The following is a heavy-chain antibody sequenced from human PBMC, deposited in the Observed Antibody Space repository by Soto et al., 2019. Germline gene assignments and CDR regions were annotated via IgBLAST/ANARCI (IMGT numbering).Heavy chain of an antibody. CDR1: GGTFSSYP. CDR2: TIPTFGTA. CDR3: ARGGGLAGGYGDFDY. J-gene: IGHJ4*02. D-gene: IGHD5-12*01. V-gene: IGHV1-69*01. Sequence: QVQLVQSGAEVKKPGSSVKVSCKASGGTFSSYPISWVRQAPGQGLEWMGGTIPTFGTANYAQKFQGRVTITADESTSTAYMELSSLRSEDTAVYYCARGGGLAGGYGDFDYWGQGTLVTVSS.